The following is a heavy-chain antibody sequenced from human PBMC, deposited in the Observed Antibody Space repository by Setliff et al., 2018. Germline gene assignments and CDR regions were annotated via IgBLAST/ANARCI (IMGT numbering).Heavy chain of an antibody. CDR3: ARGKERITMIVVVTSGAFDI. V-gene: IGHV4-34*01. CDR1: GGSFSGYY. Sequence: SETLSLTCAVYGGSFSGYYWSWIRQPPGKGLEWIGAINHSGSTNYNPSLKSRVTISVDTSKNQFSLKLSSVTAADTAVYYCARGKERITMIVVVTSGAFDIWGQGTMVTVSS. J-gene: IGHJ3*02. D-gene: IGHD3-22*01. CDR2: INHSGST.